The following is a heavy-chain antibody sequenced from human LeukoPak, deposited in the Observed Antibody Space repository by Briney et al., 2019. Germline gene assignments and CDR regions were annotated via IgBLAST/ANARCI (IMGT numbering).Heavy chain of an antibody. CDR2: ISGSGGST. D-gene: IGHD5-24*01. V-gene: IGHV3-23*01. CDR3: ARGRDGYNLVDAFDI. J-gene: IGHJ3*02. Sequence: GGSLRLSCAASGFTFSSYAMSWVRQAPGKGLEWVSAISGSGGSTYYADSVKGRFTISRDNSKNTLYLQMNSLRAEDTAVYYCARGRDGYNLVDAFDIWGQGIMVTVSS. CDR1: GFTFSSYA.